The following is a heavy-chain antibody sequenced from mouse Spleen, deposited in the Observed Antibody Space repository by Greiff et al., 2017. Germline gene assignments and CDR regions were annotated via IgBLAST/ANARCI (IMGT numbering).Heavy chain of an antibody. CDR2: INPSTGGT. J-gene: IGHJ3*01. D-gene: IGHD1-2*01. V-gene: IGHV1-42*01. CDR3: FITTATGFAY. Sequence: VQLQQSGPELVKPGASVKISCKASGYSFTGYYMNWVKQSPEKSLEWIGEINPSTGGTTYNQKFKAKATLTVDKSSSTAYMQLKSLTSEDSAVYYSFITTATGFAYWGQGTLVTVSA. CDR1: GYSFTGYY.